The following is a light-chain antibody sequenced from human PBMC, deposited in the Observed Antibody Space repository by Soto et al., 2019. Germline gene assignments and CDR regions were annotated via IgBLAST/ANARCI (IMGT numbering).Light chain of an antibody. J-gene: IGKJ3*01. V-gene: IGKV3-20*01. CDR1: QSISSSY. Sequence: DIVLTQSPGTLSLSPGEGATLSCRASQSISSSYVAWYQQKPGQAPRLLIYGTSNRGTGIPDRFSGSGSGTDFTLTIGRLEPEDSAVYYCQEYGSSPFTFGPGTKVDIK. CDR2: GTS. CDR3: QEYGSSPFT.